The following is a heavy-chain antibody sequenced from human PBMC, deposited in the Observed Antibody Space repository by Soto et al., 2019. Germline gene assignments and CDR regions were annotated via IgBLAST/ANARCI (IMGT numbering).Heavy chain of an antibody. J-gene: IGHJ4*02. V-gene: IGHV1-2*02. CDR2: INPNSGGT. D-gene: IGHD6-19*01. Sequence: ASVKVSCKASGYTFTGYYMHWVRQAPGQGLEWMGWINPNSGGTNYAQKFQGRVTMTRDTSISTAYMELSRLRSDDTAVYYCARYAGIAVAGNGYWGQGTLVTVSS. CDR1: GYTFTGYY. CDR3: ARYAGIAVAGNGY.